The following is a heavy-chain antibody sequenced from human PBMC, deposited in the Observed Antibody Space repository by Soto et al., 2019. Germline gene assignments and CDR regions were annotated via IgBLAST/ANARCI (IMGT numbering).Heavy chain of an antibody. Sequence: GGSLRLSCAASGFTFSAYSMNWVRQAPGKGLEWVSSITATSLHTFYADSVKGRFTISRDNAKNALYLQMNSLRADDSAVYYCVRDPYPGDYWGQGTLVTVSS. CDR1: GFTFSAYS. CDR3: VRDPYPGDY. CDR2: ITATSLHT. V-gene: IGHV3-21*01. D-gene: IGHD3-10*01. J-gene: IGHJ4*02.